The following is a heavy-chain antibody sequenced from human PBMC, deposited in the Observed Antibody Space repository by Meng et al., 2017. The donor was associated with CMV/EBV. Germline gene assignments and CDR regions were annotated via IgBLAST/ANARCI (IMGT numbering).Heavy chain of an antibody. D-gene: IGHD2-8*01. V-gene: IGHV3-48*04. J-gene: IGHJ4*02. Sequence: GESLKISCAASGFTFSSYSMNWVRQAPGKGLEWVSYISSSSSTIDYADSVKGRFTISRDNAKNSLYLQMNSLRAEDTAVYYCARDGGYCTNGVCYPDYWGQGTLVTVSS. CDR2: ISSSSSTI. CDR3: ARDGGYCTNGVCYPDY. CDR1: GFTFSSYS.